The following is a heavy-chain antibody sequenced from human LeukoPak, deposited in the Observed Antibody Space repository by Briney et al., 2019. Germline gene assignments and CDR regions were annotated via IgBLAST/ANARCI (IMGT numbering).Heavy chain of an antibody. J-gene: IGHJ5*02. CDR3: ARGADGVSSNSRGWFDP. CDR1: GFTFSSYS. D-gene: IGHD2-15*01. Sequence: PGGSLRLSCTASGFTFSSYSMNWVRQAPGKGLEWVSSISTSSSYIYYADSVKGRFTISRDNARNSLYLQMNTLRAEDTGVYSCARGADGVSSNSRGWFDPWGQGTLVTVSS. CDR2: ISTSSSYI. V-gene: IGHV3-21*01.